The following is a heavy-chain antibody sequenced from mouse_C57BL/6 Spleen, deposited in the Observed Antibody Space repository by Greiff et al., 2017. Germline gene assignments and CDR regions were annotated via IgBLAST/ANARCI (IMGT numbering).Heavy chain of an antibody. Sequence: QVQLKESGAELAKPGASVKLSCKASGYTFTSYWMHWVKQRPGQGLEWIGDINPSGGYTKYNQKFKDKATLTADKSSSTVYMQLSSLTYEDSAVYYWARSLLIYDATTGYAMDYWGQGTSVTVSS. CDR2: INPSGGYT. CDR3: ARSLLIYDATTGYAMDY. V-gene: IGHV1-7*01. CDR1: GYTFTSYW. J-gene: IGHJ4*01. D-gene: IGHD2-3*01.